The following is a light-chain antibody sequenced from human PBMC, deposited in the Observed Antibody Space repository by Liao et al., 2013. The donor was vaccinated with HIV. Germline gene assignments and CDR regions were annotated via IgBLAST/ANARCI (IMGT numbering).Light chain of an antibody. Sequence: YDLTQPPSMSVSPGQTASITCSGDTLGDKYASWYQQRPGQSPVLVIYEDTKRPSGIPERFSGSNSENTATLTISRVEAGDEAGYYCQVWDSRSYHGTFGGGTNLTVL. J-gene: IGLJ2*01. CDR2: EDT. CDR1: TLGDKY. CDR3: QVWDSRSYHGT. V-gene: IGLV3-1*01.